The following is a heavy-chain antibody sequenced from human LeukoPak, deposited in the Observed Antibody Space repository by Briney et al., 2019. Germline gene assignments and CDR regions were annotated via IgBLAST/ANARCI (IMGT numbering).Heavy chain of an antibody. CDR2: IYYSGST. J-gene: IGHJ4*02. CDR3: ARDSSSGLFDY. D-gene: IGHD6-6*01. V-gene: IGHV4-59*01. Sequence: PSETLSLTCTVSGGSIGSYYWSWIRQPPGKGLEWIGYIYYSGSTNYNPSLKSRVTISVDTSKNQFSLKLSSVTAADTAVYYCARDSSSGLFDYWGQGTLVTVSS. CDR1: GGSIGSYY.